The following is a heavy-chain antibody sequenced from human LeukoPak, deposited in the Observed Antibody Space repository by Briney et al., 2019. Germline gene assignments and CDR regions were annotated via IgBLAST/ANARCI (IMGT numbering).Heavy chain of an antibody. CDR1: GGSFSGYY. D-gene: IGHD2-2*01. CDR3: ARGECSSTSCYLMDV. V-gene: IGHV4-34*01. Sequence: SETLSLTCAVYGGSFSGYYWSWIRQSPGKGLEWIGEINHSGSTNYNPSLKSRVTISVDTSKNQFSLKLSSVTAADTAVYYCARGECSSTSCYLMDVWGQGTTVTVSS. J-gene: IGHJ6*02. CDR2: INHSGST.